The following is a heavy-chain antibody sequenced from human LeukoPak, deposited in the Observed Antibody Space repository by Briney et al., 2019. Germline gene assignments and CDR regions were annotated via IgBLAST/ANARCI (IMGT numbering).Heavy chain of an antibody. V-gene: IGHV3-53*01. J-gene: IGHJ3*02. D-gene: IGHD6-19*01. CDR1: GFTVSSNY. CDR3: ARDSSVAGRGAFDI. CDR2: IYSGGST. Sequence: GGSLRLSCAASGFTVSSNYMSWVRQAPGKGLEWVSVIYSGGSTYYADSVKGRFTISRDNSKNTLYLQMNSLRAEDTAVYYCARDSSVAGRGAFDIWGQGTMVTVSS.